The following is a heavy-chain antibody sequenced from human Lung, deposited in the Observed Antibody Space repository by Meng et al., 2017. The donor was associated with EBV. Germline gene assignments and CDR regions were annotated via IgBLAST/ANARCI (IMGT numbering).Heavy chain of an antibody. D-gene: IGHD2-2*01. V-gene: IGHV1-18*01. J-gene: IGHJ5*02. CDR2: ISAYNGNT. CDR1: GYTFASYG. Sequence: QVHRLQSGAEVKKPGASVRVSCEASGYTFASYGISWLRQAPGQGLEWMGWISAYNGNTNYAQKLQGRVTMTTDTSTSTAYMELRSLRSDDTAVYYCARARLGGYCSSTSCADNWFDPWGQGTLVTVSS. CDR3: ARARLGGYCSSTSCADNWFDP.